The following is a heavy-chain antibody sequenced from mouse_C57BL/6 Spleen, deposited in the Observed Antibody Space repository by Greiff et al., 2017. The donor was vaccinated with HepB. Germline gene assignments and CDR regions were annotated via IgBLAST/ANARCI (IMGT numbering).Heavy chain of an antibody. CDR2: IYPGSGST. D-gene: IGHD1-1*01. Sequence: VQLQQSGAELVKPGASVKMSCKASGYTFTSYWITWVKQRPGQGLEWIGAIYPGSGSTNYNEKFKSKATLTVDTTSSTAYMQLSRLTSEDSAVYYCARDHYGSSYSSFAYWGQGTLVTVSA. CDR3: ARDHYGSSYSSFAY. J-gene: IGHJ3*01. CDR1: GYTFTSYW. V-gene: IGHV1-55*01.